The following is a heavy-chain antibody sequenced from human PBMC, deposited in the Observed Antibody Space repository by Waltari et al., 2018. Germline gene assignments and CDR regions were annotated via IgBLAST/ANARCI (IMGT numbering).Heavy chain of an antibody. V-gene: IGHV1-2*02. CDR3: ARVDWLDGDPDY. D-gene: IGHD3-9*01. Sequence: RAPGQGLEWMGWINPNSGGTNYAQKFQGRVTMTRDTSISTAYMELSRLRSDDTAVYYCARVDWLDGDPDYWGQGTLVTVSS. CDR2: INPNSGGT. J-gene: IGHJ4*02.